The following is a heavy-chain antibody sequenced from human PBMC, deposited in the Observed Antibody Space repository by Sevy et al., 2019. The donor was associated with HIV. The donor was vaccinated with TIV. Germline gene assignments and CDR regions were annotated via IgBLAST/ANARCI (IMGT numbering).Heavy chain of an antibody. CDR1: GYTFTGYY. J-gene: IGHJ6*02. Sequence: ASVKVSCKASGYTFTGYYMHWVRQAPGQGLEWMGWINPNSGGTNYAQKFQGRVTMTRDTSISTAYMELSRLRSDDTAVYYCAREVPAPTRGYYYGMDVWGQGTTVTVSS. D-gene: IGHD2-2*01. CDR2: INPNSGGT. CDR3: AREVPAPTRGYYYGMDV. V-gene: IGHV1-2*02.